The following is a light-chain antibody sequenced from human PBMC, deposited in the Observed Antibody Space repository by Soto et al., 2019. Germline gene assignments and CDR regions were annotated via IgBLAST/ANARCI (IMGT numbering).Light chain of an antibody. CDR2: KDN. CDR1: VLTKKY. CDR3: YSSTDNIGV. Sequence: SNELTQPSSVSVSPGQTARITCSGDVLTKKYARWFQQKPGQAPVMLIYKDNERPSGIPERFSGSSSGTTVTLTISGAQVEDEADYYCYSSTDNIGVFGTGTKLTVL. J-gene: IGLJ1*01. V-gene: IGLV3-27*01.